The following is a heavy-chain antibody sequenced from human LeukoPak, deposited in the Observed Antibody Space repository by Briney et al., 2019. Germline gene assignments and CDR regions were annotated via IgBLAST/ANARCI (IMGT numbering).Heavy chain of an antibody. Sequence: KSSETLSLTCSVSGYSISSGYYWGWIRQPPGKGLEWIGRIYHSGSTYYDPSLKSRVTISVDTSRNQYSLKLSSVTAADTAVYYCARFSPRAMGNYLDFWGQGTLVTVSS. J-gene: IGHJ4*02. CDR2: IYHSGST. V-gene: IGHV4-38-2*02. CDR1: GYSISSGYY. CDR3: ARFSPRAMGNYLDF. D-gene: IGHD7-27*01.